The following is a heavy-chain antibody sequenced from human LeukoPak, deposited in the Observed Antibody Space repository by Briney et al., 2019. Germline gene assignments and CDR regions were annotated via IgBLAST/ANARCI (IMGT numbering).Heavy chain of an antibody. J-gene: IGHJ3*02. CDR3: ARDRYYDSSGWGNDAFDI. Sequence: SETLSLTCTVSGGSISSYYWSWIRQPPGEGLEWIGYNYYSGSTNYNPSLKSRVTISVDTSKNQFSLKLSSVTAADTAVYYCARDRYYDSSGWGNDAFDIWGQGAMVTVSS. V-gene: IGHV4-59*01. CDR1: GGSISSYY. CDR2: NYYSGST. D-gene: IGHD3-22*01.